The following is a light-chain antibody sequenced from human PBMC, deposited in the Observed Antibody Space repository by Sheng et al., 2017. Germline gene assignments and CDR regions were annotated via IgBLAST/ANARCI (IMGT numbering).Light chain of an antibody. V-gene: IGKV1-5*03. CDR1: QTISSW. Sequence: DIQMTQSPSTLSAYVGDRVTITCRASQTISSWLAWYQQKPGKAPKLLMYKASSLESGVPSRFSGSGSGTEFTLTISSLQPDDFATYYCQQYNSYSFTFGPGTKVDIK. CDR3: QQYNSYSFT. CDR2: KAS. J-gene: IGKJ3*01.